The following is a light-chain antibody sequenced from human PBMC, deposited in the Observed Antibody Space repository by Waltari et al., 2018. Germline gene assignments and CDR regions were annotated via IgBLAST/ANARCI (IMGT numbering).Light chain of an antibody. CDR2: KVN. CDR3: SSYTRRSYWV. V-gene: IGLV2-14*01. J-gene: IGLJ3*02. CDR1: SSDVGFYDF. Sequence: QSTLTQPASVSGSPGQSITISCTGTSSDVGFYDFVSWFQQHPGKAPKVMIYKVNNRPSGVSKRFSGAKSANTASRTISGLQAEDEADYYCSSYTRRSYWVFGGGTQLTVL.